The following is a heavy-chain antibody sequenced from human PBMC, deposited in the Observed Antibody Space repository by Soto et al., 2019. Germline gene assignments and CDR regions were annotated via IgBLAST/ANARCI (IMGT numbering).Heavy chain of an antibody. CDR3: ARDLGYCRSGTCYREWFDP. D-gene: IGHD2-15*01. J-gene: IGHJ5*02. Sequence: ASVKVSCKASGYTFTSYAIHWVRQAPGQRLEWMGWINAYNGNTNYAQKLQGRVTMTTDTSTNTAYMELRSLRSDDTAVYYCARDLGYCRSGTCYREWFDPWGQGTLVTVSS. V-gene: IGHV1-18*01. CDR1: GYTFTSYA. CDR2: INAYNGNT.